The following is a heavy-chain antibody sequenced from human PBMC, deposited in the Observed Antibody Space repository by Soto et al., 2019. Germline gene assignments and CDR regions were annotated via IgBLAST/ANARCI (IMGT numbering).Heavy chain of an antibody. CDR2: MNPNSGNT. CDR3: ARGLLYYDILTGYPWFDP. J-gene: IGHJ5*02. Sequence: QVQLVQSGAEVKKPGASVKVSCKASGYTFTSYDINWVRQATGQGLEWMGWMNPNSGNTGYAQKFQGRVTMTRNTSISTAYMELSSLRSEDTAVYYCARGLLYYDILTGYPWFDPWGQGTLVTVSS. CDR1: GYTFTSYD. V-gene: IGHV1-8*01. D-gene: IGHD3-9*01.